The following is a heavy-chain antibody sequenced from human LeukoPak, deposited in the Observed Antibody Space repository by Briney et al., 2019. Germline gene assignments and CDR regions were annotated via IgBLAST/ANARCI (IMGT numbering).Heavy chain of an antibody. D-gene: IGHD6-6*01. V-gene: IGHV1-8*02. Sequence: ASVKVSCTASGYTFTSYGISWVRQAPGQGLEWMGWMNPNSGNTGYAQKFQGRVTMTRNTSISTVYMELSSLRSEDTAVYYCAKRGSSSASYFFDYWGQGTLVTVSS. CDR3: AKRGSSSASYFFDY. J-gene: IGHJ4*02. CDR2: MNPNSGNT. CDR1: GYTFTSYG.